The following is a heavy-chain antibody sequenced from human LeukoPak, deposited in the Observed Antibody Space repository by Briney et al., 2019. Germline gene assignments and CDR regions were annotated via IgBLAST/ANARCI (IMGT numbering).Heavy chain of an antibody. CDR2: IYHSGST. Sequence: SETLSLTCTVSGGSISSGYYWGWIRQPPGKGLEWIGNIYHSGSTYYNPSLKSRVTISVDTSKNQFSLKLSSVTAADTAVYYCARDGYSSSWYGHWYFDLWGRGTLVTVSS. J-gene: IGHJ2*01. CDR3: ARDGYSSSWYGHWYFDL. D-gene: IGHD6-13*01. V-gene: IGHV4-38-2*02. CDR1: GGSISSGYY.